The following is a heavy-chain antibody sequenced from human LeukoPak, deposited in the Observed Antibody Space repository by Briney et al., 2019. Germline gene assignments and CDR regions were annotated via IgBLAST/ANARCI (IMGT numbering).Heavy chain of an antibody. CDR3: AGLWFGEFLIDY. CDR1: GGSISSGSYY. CDR2: IYYSGST. V-gene: IGHV4-61*01. J-gene: IGHJ4*02. Sequence: PSQTLSLTCTVSGGSISSGSYYWSWIRQPPGKGLEWIVYIYYSGSTNYNPSLRSRVTISVDTSKNQFSLKLSSVTAADTAVYYSAGLWFGEFLIDYWGQGTLVTVSS. D-gene: IGHD3-10*01.